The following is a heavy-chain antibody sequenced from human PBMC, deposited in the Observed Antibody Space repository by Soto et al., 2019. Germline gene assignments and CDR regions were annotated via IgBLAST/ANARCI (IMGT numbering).Heavy chain of an antibody. CDR3: ARGASAHENYDLWARLVNPYLYMDV. D-gene: IGHD3-3*01. CDR1: GVTFSHYW. V-gene: IGHV3-7*01. CDR2: INQDGSEK. J-gene: IGHJ6*03. Sequence: PGGSLRLSCAASGVTFSHYWMNWVRQAPGKGLEWVANINQDGSEKYYVDSLKGRFTISRDNAMNSLFLQMNSLRAEDTAVYYCARGASAHENYDLWARLVNPYLYMDVWGKGTTVTVSS.